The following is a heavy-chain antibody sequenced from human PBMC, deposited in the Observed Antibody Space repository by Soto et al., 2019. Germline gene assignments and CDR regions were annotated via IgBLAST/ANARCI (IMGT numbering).Heavy chain of an antibody. D-gene: IGHD1-1*01. J-gene: IGHJ4*02. V-gene: IGHV3-33*01. Sequence: QVLLVESGGGVAQPGRSLRLSCAASKSIFTGYGMHWVRQTPGKGLEWVAVIRFDGTDEHYADSVKGRFTISRDNSKNMLYLQMNSLRVEDTALYYCARDSIGGTALRGFLDSWGQGTMVTVSS. CDR2: IRFDGTDE. CDR3: ARDSIGGTALRGFLDS. CDR1: KSIFTGYG.